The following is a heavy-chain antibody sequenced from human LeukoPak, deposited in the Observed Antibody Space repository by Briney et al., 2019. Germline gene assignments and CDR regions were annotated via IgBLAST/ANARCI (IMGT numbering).Heavy chain of an antibody. CDR3: ARGGVSRAAFDV. Sequence: GRSLRLSCAASGFSISNFWMSWVRQAPGKGREGVANINLDGSESYYVDSVKGRFTISRDNAKNSLSLQMNSLRAKDTAVYYCARGGVSRAAFDVWGQGTMVTVSS. CDR1: GFSISNFW. CDR2: INLDGSES. V-gene: IGHV3-7*05. J-gene: IGHJ3*01.